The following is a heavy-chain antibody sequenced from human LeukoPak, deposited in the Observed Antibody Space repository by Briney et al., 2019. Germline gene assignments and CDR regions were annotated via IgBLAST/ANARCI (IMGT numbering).Heavy chain of an antibody. D-gene: IGHD2-2*01. CDR1: GGSISSGGYY. Sequence: SETLSLTCTVSGGSISSGGYYWSWIRQPPGKGLEWIGYIYHSGSTYYNPSLKSRVTISVDRSKNQFSLKLSSVTAADTAVYYCARSDCSSTSCYHNDAFDIWGQGTMVTVSS. V-gene: IGHV4-30-2*01. CDR2: IYHSGST. J-gene: IGHJ3*02. CDR3: ARSDCSSTSCYHNDAFDI.